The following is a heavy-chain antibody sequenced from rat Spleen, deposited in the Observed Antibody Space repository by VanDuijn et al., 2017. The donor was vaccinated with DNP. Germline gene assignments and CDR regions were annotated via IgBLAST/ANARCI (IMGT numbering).Heavy chain of an antibody. CDR3: VRHVDY. Sequence: EVQLVESGGGLVQPGRSLKLSCAASGFIFGNYDMAWVRQAPTKGLEWVASISTSGGSTYYRDSVKGRFTVSRDNAKSTLYLQMDSLRSEDTATYYCVRHVDYWGQGVMVTVSS. CDR2: ISTSGGST. J-gene: IGHJ2*01. CDR1: GFIFGNYD. V-gene: IGHV5-25*01.